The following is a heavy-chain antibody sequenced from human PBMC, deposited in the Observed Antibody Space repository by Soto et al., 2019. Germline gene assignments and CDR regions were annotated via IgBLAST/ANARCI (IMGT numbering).Heavy chain of an antibody. V-gene: IGHV1-3*01. CDR2: INAGNGNT. D-gene: IGHD6-19*01. CDR3: ARSSGWNRLDY. CDR1: GYTFASYA. Sequence: ASVKVSCKASGYTFASYAMHWVRQAPGQRLEWMGWINAGNGNTKYSQKFQGRFTISRDNSENTLYLQMDRLTVEDTAVYFCARSSGWNRLDYWGLGTLVTVSS. J-gene: IGHJ4*02.